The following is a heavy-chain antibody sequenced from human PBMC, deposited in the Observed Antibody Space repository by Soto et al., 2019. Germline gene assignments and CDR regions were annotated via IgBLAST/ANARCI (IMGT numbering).Heavy chain of an antibody. CDR3: ARDRERLTGDLYYYYGMDV. CDR1: GDSVSSNSAA. J-gene: IGHJ6*02. CDR2: TYYRSKWYN. V-gene: IGHV6-1*01. D-gene: IGHD7-27*01. Sequence: PSQTLSLTCAISGDSVSSNSAAWNWIRQSPSRGLEWLGKTYYRSKWYNDYALSVKSRITINPDTSKSQFSLQLNSVTPEDTAVYYCARDRERLTGDLYYYYGMDVWGQGTTVTVSS.